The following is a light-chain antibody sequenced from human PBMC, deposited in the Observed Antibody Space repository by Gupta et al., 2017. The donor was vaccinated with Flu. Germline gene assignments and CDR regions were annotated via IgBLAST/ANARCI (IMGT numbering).Light chain of an antibody. Sequence: PATLSVSPGERATLSCRASQSVSTNLAWYQQTPGQAPRLLIFGAFTRATGIPARFSGSGSGTEFTLTISSLQSEDFAIYYCQQYNNRPLTFGGGTXVEIK. CDR2: GAF. CDR3: QQYNNRPLT. J-gene: IGKJ4*01. V-gene: IGKV3-15*01. CDR1: QSVSTN.